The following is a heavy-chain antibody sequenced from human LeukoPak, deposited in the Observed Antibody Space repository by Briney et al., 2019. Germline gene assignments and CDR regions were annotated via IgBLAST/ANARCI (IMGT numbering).Heavy chain of an antibody. Sequence: PSETLSLTCAVYGGSFSGYYWSWIRQPPGKGLEWIGGINHSGSTNYNPSLKSRVTISVDTSKNQFSLKLSSVTAADTAVYYCARDGKGYSYGYYYYYGMDVWGQGTTVTVSS. CDR3: ARDGKGYSYGYYYYYGMDV. CDR2: INHSGST. J-gene: IGHJ6*02. D-gene: IGHD5-18*01. CDR1: GGSFSGYY. V-gene: IGHV4-34*01.